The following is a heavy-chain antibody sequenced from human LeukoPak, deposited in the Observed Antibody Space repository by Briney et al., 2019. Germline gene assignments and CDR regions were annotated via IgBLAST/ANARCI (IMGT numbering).Heavy chain of an antibody. CDR3: ARDYYDSGGYYNLDAFDI. Sequence: GGPLNLSFEASGFPFTSYAMAWVGKAPGKGLNWAPVFGGSGGSTYYADSVKGRFTISRDNSKNTLYLQLNSLRVEDTAVYYCARDYYDSGGYYNLDAFDIWGQGTMVTVSS. V-gene: IGHV3-23*01. D-gene: IGHD3-22*01. CDR1: GFPFTSYA. J-gene: IGHJ3*02. CDR2: FGGSGGST.